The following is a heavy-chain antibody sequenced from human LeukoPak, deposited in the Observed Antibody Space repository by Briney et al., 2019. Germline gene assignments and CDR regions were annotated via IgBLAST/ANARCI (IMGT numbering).Heavy chain of an antibody. J-gene: IGHJ4*02. Sequence: SETLSLTCTVSGGSISSYYWSWIRQPPGKGLEWIGYIYYSGSTNYNPSLKSRVTISVDTSKNQFSLKLSSVTAADTAVYYCARVSYDSSGYFHYWGQGTLVTVSS. CDR2: IYYSGST. CDR1: GGSISSYY. D-gene: IGHD3-22*01. V-gene: IGHV4-59*01. CDR3: ARVSYDSSGYFHY.